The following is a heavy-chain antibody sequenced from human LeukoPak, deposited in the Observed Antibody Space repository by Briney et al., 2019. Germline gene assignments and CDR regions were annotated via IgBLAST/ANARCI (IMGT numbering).Heavy chain of an antibody. CDR1: GYTLTELS. Sequence: ASVKVSCKVSGYTLTELSMHWVRQAPGKGLEWMGGFDPEDGETIYAQKFQGRVTMTEDTSTDTAYMELSSLRSEDTAVYYCARGLGTMVRGVITPSFDYWGQGTLVTVSS. D-gene: IGHD3-10*01. CDR2: FDPEDGET. CDR3: ARGLGTMVRGVITPSFDY. V-gene: IGHV1-24*01. J-gene: IGHJ4*02.